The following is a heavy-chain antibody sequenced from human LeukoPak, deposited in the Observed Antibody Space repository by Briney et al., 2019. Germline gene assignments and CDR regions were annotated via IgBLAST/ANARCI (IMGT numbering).Heavy chain of an antibody. J-gene: IGHJ4*02. Sequence: SETLSLTCTVSGGSISSYYWSWIRQPPGKGLEWIGYIYYSGSTNYNPSLKSRVTISVDTSKNQFSLKLSSVTAADTAEYYCARGGGYSYGYTLSYWGQGTLVTVSS. D-gene: IGHD5-18*01. CDR2: IYYSGST. CDR3: ARGGGYSYGYTLSY. CDR1: GGSISSYY. V-gene: IGHV4-59*01.